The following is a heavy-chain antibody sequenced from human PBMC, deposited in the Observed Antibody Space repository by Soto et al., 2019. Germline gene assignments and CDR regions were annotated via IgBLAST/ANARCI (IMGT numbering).Heavy chain of an antibody. V-gene: IGHV4-34*01. Sequence: SETLSLTCAVYGGSFSGYYWSWIRQPPGKGLEWIGEINHSGSTNYNPSLKSRVTISVDTSKNQFSLKLSSVTAADTAVYYCARVVSSWTNWFDPWGQGTRVTVSS. CDR3: ARVVSSWTNWFDP. CDR2: INHSGST. CDR1: GGSFSGYY. J-gene: IGHJ5*02. D-gene: IGHD6-13*01.